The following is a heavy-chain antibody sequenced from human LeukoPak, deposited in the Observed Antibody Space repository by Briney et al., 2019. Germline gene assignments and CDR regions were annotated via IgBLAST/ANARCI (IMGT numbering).Heavy chain of an antibody. CDR3: ARAFRYSSPRLHY. Sequence: ASVKVSCKASGYTFTGYYMHWVRQAPGQGLEWMGWINPNSGGTNYAQKFQDRVTMTRDTSISTAYMELSRLRSDDTAVYYCARAFRYSSPRLHYWGQGTLVTVSS. CDR1: GYTFTGYY. J-gene: IGHJ4*02. D-gene: IGHD6-13*01. CDR2: INPNSGGT. V-gene: IGHV1-2*02.